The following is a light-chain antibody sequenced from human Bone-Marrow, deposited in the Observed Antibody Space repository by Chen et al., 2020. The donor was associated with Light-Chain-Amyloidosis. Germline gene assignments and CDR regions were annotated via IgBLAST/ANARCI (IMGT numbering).Light chain of an antibody. V-gene: IGLV3-21*02. J-gene: IGLJ3*02. CDR2: DDS. Sequence: YVLTQPSSVAVAPGQTATIACGGNYIGSTRVHWYQQTPGQAPLLVVYDDSDRPSGIPERLSGSNSGNTATLTIGRVEAGDEADYYCQVWDRGSDRPVFGGGTKLTVL. CDR3: QVWDRGSDRPV. CDR1: YIGSTR.